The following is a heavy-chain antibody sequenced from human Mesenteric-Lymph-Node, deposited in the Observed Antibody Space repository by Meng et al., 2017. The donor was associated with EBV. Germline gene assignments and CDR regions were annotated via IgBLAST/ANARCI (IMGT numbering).Heavy chain of an antibody. CDR2: IYSSGIT. Sequence: QVQFQESGPGLVKPSQTLYLTCTGSSGAMNNDASYWTWVRQSPEKGLEWIGYIYSSGITYYNPSLKSRVSISTDTSINQFSLKLTSVTAADTAVYYCASGLHHTSMPYWGQGILVTVSS. V-gene: IGHV4-30-4*01. J-gene: IGHJ4*02. CDR3: ASGLHHTSMPY. D-gene: IGHD4-11*01. CDR1: SGAMNNDASY.